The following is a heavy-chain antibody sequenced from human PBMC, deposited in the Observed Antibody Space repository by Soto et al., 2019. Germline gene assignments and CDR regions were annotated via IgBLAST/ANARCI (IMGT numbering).Heavy chain of an antibody. CDR2: ISSSSSYI. V-gene: IGHV3-21*01. D-gene: IGHD4-4*01. CDR1: GFTFSSYS. Sequence: GGSLRLSCAASGFTFSSYSMNWVRQAPGKGLEWVSSISSSSSYIYYADSVKGRFTISRDNAKNSLYLQMNSLRAEDTAVYYCARDAVDTYSNYIFDYWGQGTLVTVSS. J-gene: IGHJ4*02. CDR3: ARDAVDTYSNYIFDY.